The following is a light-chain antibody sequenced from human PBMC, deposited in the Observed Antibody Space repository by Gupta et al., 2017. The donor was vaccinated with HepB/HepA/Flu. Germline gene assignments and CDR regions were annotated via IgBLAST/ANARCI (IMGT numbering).Light chain of an antibody. Sequence: QSALTQPAPVSGSPGQSITISCTGASSDVGGYNYVSWYQQHPGKAPKVLICDVNHRPSGVSNRFSGSKSGNTASLTISGLQAEDEADYYCSSYRSGNSVVFGGGTKLTVL. CDR2: DVN. CDR3: SSYRSGNSVV. V-gene: IGLV2-14*01. CDR1: SSDVGGYNY. J-gene: IGLJ2*01.